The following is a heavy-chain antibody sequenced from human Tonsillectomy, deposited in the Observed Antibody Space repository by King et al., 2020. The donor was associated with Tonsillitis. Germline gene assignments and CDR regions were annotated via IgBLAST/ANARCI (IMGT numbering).Heavy chain of an antibody. J-gene: IGHJ6*03. CDR2: IYPGDPDI. Sequence: QLVQSGAEVKKPRESLKISCQGSGYSFSTYWVAWVRQMPGKGLEWMGIIYPGDPDIRYSPSFRGQVTISADKSISTAYLQWSSLKASDTAMYYCARLEYYYDLSGYLDYYYIDVWGKGTTVIVSS. D-gene: IGHD3-22*01. V-gene: IGHV5-51*03. CDR1: GYSFSTYW. CDR3: ARLEYYYDLSGYLDYYYIDV.